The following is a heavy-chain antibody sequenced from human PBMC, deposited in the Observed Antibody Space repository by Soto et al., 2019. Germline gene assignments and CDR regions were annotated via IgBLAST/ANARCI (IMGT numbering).Heavy chain of an antibody. CDR3: AKDLRDYYDSSGYHVGYYYYGMDV. D-gene: IGHD3-22*01. CDR2: ISGSGGST. J-gene: IGHJ6*02. V-gene: IGHV3-23*01. CDR1: GFTFSSYA. Sequence: QSGGSLRRSCAASGFTFSSYAMSWVRQAPGKGLEWVSAISGSGGSTYYADSVKGRFTISRDNSKNTLYLQMNSLRAEDTAVYYCAKDLRDYYDSSGYHVGYYYYGMDVWGQGTTVSDTS.